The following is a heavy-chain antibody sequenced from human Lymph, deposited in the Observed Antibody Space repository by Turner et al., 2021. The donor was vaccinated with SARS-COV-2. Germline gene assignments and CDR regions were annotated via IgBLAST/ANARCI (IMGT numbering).Heavy chain of an antibody. D-gene: IGHD1-1*01. Sequence: QLQLVQSGAEVKKPGASVKVSCTVSGYTLTELSIHWVRQAPGKGLELMGGFDPEDGETIYAQKFQGRVTMTEDTSTDTAYMELSSLRSEDTAVYYCATLKSNWKILTGRYYFDFWGQGTLVTVSS. CDR1: GYTLTELS. J-gene: IGHJ4*02. CDR2: FDPEDGET. V-gene: IGHV1-24*01. CDR3: ATLKSNWKILTGRYYFDF.